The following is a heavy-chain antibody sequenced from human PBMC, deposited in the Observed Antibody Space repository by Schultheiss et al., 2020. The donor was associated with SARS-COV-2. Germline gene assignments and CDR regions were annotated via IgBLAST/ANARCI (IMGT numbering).Heavy chain of an antibody. CDR2: IYPGDSDT. V-gene: IGHV5-51*01. J-gene: IGHJ3*02. Sequence: GGSLRLSCKGSGYSFTSYWISWVRQMPGKGLEWMGIIYPGDSDTRYSPSFQGQATISADKSINTAYLQWSSLKASDTAMYYCARASGSYYHDAFDIWGQGTMVTVSS. CDR3: ARASGSYYHDAFDI. CDR1: GYSFTSYW. D-gene: IGHD1-26*01.